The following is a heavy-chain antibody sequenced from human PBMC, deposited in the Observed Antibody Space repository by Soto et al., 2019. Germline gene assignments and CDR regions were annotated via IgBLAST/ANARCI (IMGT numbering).Heavy chain of an antibody. D-gene: IGHD4-17*01. CDR1: GGSINSGPYS. J-gene: IGHJ4*02. Sequence: SETLSLTCVVSGGSINSGPYSWSWIRQPPGKGLEWIGYIYHSGSTYYNPSLKSRVTISVDRSKNQFSLKLSSVTAADTAVYYCARSMTTVTTNDYWGQGSLVTVSS. CDR2: IYHSGST. CDR3: ARSMTTVTTNDY. V-gene: IGHV4-30-2*01.